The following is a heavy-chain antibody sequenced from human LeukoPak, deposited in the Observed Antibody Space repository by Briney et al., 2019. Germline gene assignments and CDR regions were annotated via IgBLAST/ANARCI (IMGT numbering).Heavy chain of an antibody. CDR2: ISTSSSTI. CDR1: GFTFSSYS. D-gene: IGHD2-15*01. J-gene: IGHJ4*02. CDR3: AREEGYGSGASCYPY. Sequence: GGSLRLSCAASGFTFSSYSMNWVRQAPGKGLEWVSYISTSSSTIYYADSVKVRFTIYRDNATNALYLQMISLRDDDTAVYYCAREEGYGSGASCYPYWGQGTLVTVSS. V-gene: IGHV3-48*02.